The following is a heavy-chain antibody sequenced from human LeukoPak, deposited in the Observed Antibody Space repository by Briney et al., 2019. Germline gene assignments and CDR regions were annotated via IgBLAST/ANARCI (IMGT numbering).Heavy chain of an antibody. Sequence: ASVKVSCKASGYTFTGYYMHWVRQAPGQGLEWMGWINPNSGGTNYAQKFQGRVTMASDTSISTAYMELSRLRSDDTAVYYCARDQAATNTQVRFCLDWGQGTLVTVSS. CDR2: INPNSGGT. J-gene: IGHJ4*02. CDR1: GYTFTGYY. CDR3: ARDQAATNTQVRFCLD. V-gene: IGHV1-2*02. D-gene: IGHD3-9*01.